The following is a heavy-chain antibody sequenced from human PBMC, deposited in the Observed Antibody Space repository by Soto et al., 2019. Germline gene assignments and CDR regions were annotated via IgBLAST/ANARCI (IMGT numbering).Heavy chain of an antibody. V-gene: IGHV3-9*01. Sequence: EVQLVESGGGLVQPGRALRLSCAASGFTFDDYAMHWVRQAPGKGLEWVSGISWNGGRINYADSVEGRFTISRDNAKNSLYLQMNSLRPEDTALDYCAKDVAAAGYYFNSWGHGTLVTVSS. CDR2: ISWNGGRI. CDR1: GFTFDDYA. J-gene: IGHJ4*01. CDR3: AKDVAAAGYYFNS. D-gene: IGHD6-13*01.